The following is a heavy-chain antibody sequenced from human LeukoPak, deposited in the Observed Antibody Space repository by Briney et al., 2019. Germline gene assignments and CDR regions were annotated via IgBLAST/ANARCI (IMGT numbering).Heavy chain of an antibody. D-gene: IGHD1-7*01. J-gene: IGHJ5*02. V-gene: IGHV3-7*01. CDR3: CGNWNYGRFDP. CDR1: GFTFSSYW. CDR2: IKQDGSEK. Sequence: PGGSLRLSCAASGFTFSSYWMSWVRQAPGKGLEWVANIKQDGSEKYYVDSVKGRFTISRDNAKNSLYLQMNSLRAEDTAVYYCCGNWNYGRFDPWGQGTLVTVSS.